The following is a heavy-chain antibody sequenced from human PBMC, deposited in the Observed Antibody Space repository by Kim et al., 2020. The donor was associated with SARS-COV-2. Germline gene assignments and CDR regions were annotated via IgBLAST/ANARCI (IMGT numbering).Heavy chain of an antibody. D-gene: IGHD3-10*01. CDR3: ARLRDYGSGIFRTFDL. CDR1: GFTSRNFC. J-gene: IGHJ4*02. Sequence: GGSLRLSCVASGFTSRNFCMTWVRQAPGKGLEWVAKINHDGSEKNYVDSVKGRFSISRDNAENSLYLQMDSLRVEDTAVFYCARLRDYGSGIFRTFDLWGQGTLVTVSS. CDR2: INHDGSEK. V-gene: IGHV3-7*01.